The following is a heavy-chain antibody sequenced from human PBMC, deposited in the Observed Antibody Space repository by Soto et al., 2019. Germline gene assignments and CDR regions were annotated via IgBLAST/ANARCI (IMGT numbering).Heavy chain of an antibody. CDR3: ARDLLNSGYYLNTVDDY. CDR2: ISAYNGNT. D-gene: IGHD3-22*01. Sequence: GASVKVSCKASGYTFTSYGISWVRQAPGQGLEWMGWISAYNGNTNYAQKLQGRVTMTTDTSTSTAYMELRSLRSDDTAVYYCARDLLNSGYYLNTVDDYWGQGTLVTVSS. CDR1: GYTFTSYG. J-gene: IGHJ4*02. V-gene: IGHV1-18*01.